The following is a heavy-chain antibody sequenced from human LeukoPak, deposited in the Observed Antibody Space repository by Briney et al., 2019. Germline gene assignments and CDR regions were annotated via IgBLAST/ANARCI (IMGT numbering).Heavy chain of an antibody. CDR1: GGSISTSNYY. D-gene: IGHD4-17*01. Sequence: SETLSLTCTVSGGSISTSNYYWGWIRQPPGKGLEWIGNIFYSGSTYYSPSLKSRVTISLDTSRNQFSLKLSSVTAADTAVYYCARGSVYYGDSNWFDPWGQGTLVTVSS. CDR3: ARGSVYYGDSNWFDP. CDR2: IFYSGST. V-gene: IGHV4-39*07. J-gene: IGHJ5*02.